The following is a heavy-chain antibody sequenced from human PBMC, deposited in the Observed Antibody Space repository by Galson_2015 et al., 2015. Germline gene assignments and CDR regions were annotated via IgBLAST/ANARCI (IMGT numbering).Heavy chain of an antibody. CDR2: ISVYNDNT. D-gene: IGHD2-15*01. CDR3: ARLAYCSGGSCSYHGMDV. J-gene: IGHJ6*02. CDR1: GYTFTSYG. V-gene: IGHV1-18*01. Sequence: SVKVSCKASGYTFTSYGISWVRQAPGQGLGWMGWISVYNDNTNSAQKLQGRVTMTTDTFASTAYMELRSLRSDDTAVYYCARLAYCSGGSCSYHGMDVWGQGTTVTVSS.